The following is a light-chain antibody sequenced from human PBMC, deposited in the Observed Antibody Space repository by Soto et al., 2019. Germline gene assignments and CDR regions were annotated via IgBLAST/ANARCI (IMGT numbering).Light chain of an antibody. CDR3: QTWGTGIRV. Sequence: QPVLTQSPSASASLGASVKLTCTLSSGHSSYAIAWHQQQPEKGPRYLMKLNSDGSHSKGDGIPDRFSGSSSGAERYLTISSLQSEDEADYYCQTWGTGIRVFGGGTKVTVI. CDR1: SGHSSYA. V-gene: IGLV4-69*01. J-gene: IGLJ3*02. CDR2: LNSDGSH.